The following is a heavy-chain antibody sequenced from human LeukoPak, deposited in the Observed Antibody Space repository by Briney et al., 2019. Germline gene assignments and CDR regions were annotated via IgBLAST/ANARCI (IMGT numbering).Heavy chain of an antibody. Sequence: SETLSLTCAVYGGSFSGYYWSWIRQPPGKGLEWIGEINHSGSTNYNPSLKSRVTISVDTSKNQFSLKLSSVTAADTAVYYCASGDYGDYEDYWGQGTLVTVSS. D-gene: IGHD4-17*01. V-gene: IGHV4-34*01. CDR1: GGSFSGYY. CDR3: ASGDYGDYEDY. J-gene: IGHJ4*02. CDR2: INHSGST.